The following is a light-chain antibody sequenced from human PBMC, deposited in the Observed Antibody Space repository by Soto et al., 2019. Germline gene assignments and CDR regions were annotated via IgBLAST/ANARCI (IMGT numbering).Light chain of an antibody. CDR3: QQYGSPPLIT. CDR1: QSISSSY. CDR2: CAS. J-gene: IGKJ5*01. V-gene: IGKV3-20*01. Sequence: EIVLTQSPGTLSFSPGERATLSCRASQSISSSYLAWYQQKPGQAPRLLIYCASSRATGIPDRFSGSGSGTDFTLTISRLEPEDFAVYYCQQYGSPPLITFGQGTRLDIK.